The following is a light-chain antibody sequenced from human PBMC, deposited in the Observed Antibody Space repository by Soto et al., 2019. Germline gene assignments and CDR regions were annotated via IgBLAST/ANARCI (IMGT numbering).Light chain of an antibody. CDR2: GAS. J-gene: IGKJ1*01. V-gene: IGKV3-20*01. CDR1: QSVSSSY. CDR3: QQYGSLSCT. Sequence: EIVLTQSPGTLSLSPGERATLSCRASQSVSSSYLTWYQQKPGQAPRLLIYGASSRTTGIPDRFSGSGSGTDFTLTIRRLEPEDFAVYYCQQYGSLSCTFGQGDKVKIK.